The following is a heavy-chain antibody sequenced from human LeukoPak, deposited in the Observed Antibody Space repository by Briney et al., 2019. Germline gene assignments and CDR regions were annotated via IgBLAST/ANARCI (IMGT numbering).Heavy chain of an antibody. CDR2: ISSSGSTI. CDR3: AKDITDIPSSPFDY. V-gene: IGHV3-48*04. Sequence: PGGSLRLSCAASGFTFSYYSMNWIRQAPGKGLEWVSYISSSGSTIYYAGSVKGRFTISRDNAKNSLYLQMNSLRAEDTALYYCAKDITDIPSSPFDYWGQGTLVTVSS. D-gene: IGHD1-14*01. CDR1: GFTFSYYS. J-gene: IGHJ4*02.